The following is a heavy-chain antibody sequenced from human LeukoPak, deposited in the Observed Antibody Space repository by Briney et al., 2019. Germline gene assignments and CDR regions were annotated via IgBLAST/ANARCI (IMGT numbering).Heavy chain of an antibody. J-gene: IGHJ4*02. D-gene: IGHD6-19*01. V-gene: IGHV1-69*05. Sequence: ASVKVSCKASGGTLSSYAISWVRQAPGQGLEWMGGIIPIFGTANYAQKFQGRVTITTDESTSTAYMELSSLRSEDTAVYYCASSRGYSSGWKTDYFDYWGQGTLVTVSS. CDR1: GGTLSSYA. CDR3: ASSRGYSSGWKTDYFDY. CDR2: IIPIFGTA.